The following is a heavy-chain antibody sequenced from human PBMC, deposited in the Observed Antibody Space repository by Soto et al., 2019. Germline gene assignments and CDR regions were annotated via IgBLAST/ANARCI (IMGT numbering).Heavy chain of an antibody. CDR2: INAGNGNT. V-gene: IGHV1-3*01. CDR3: ATNRRVEMPTIGFDS. D-gene: IGHD1-1*01. CDR1: GYTFSSYA. Sequence: ASVKVSCKASGYTFSSYAMHWVRQAPGQRLEWMGWINAGNGNTKYSQKFQGRVTITRDTSASTAYMELSSLRSEDTAVYYCATNRRVEMPTIGFDSWGQGTLVTVSS. J-gene: IGHJ4*02.